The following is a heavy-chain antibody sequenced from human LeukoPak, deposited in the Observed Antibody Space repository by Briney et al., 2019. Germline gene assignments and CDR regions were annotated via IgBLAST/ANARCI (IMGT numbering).Heavy chain of an antibody. CDR2: IYYSGST. CDR3: ARGDYYDSSGYKN. D-gene: IGHD3-22*01. J-gene: IGHJ4*02. CDR1: GGSISSYY. Sequence: SETLSLTCTVSGGSISSYYWSWIRQPPGKGLEWIGYIYYSGSTNYNPSLKSRVTISVDTSKNQFSLKLSSATAADTAVYYCARGDYYDSSGYKNWGQGTLVTVSS. V-gene: IGHV4-59*12.